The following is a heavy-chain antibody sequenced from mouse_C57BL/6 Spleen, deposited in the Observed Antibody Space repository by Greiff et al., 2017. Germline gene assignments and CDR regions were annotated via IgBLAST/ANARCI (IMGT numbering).Heavy chain of an antibody. J-gene: IGHJ4*01. CDR3: ARSYDYDGDYYAMDY. CDR1: GYTFTTYP. CDR2: FHPYNDDT. Sequence: QVQLKQSGAELVKPGASVKMSCKASGYTFTTYPIEWMKQNHGKSLEWIGNFHPYNDDTKYNEKFKGKATLTVEKSSSTVYLELSRLTSDDSAVYDCARSYDYDGDYYAMDYWGQGTSVTVSS. D-gene: IGHD2-4*01. V-gene: IGHV1-47*01.